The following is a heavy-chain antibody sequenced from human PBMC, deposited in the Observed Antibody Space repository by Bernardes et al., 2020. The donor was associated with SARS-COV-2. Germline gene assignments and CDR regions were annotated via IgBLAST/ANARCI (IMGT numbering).Heavy chain of an antibody. Sequence: ASVKVSCKASGYTFTGYYMHWVRQAPGQGLEWMGWINPNSGGTNYAQKFQGRVTMTRDTSISTAYMELSRLRSDDTAVYYCARSGSVGATPPTLYYYGMDVWGQGTTVTVSS. D-gene: IGHD1-26*01. V-gene: IGHV1-2*02. CDR3: ARSGSVGATPPTLYYYGMDV. CDR2: INPNSGGT. J-gene: IGHJ6*02. CDR1: GYTFTGYY.